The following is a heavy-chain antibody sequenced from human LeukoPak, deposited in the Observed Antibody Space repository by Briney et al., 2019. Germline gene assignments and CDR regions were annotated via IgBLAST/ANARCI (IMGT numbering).Heavy chain of an antibody. CDR2: INHSGST. D-gene: IGHD6-13*01. J-gene: IGHJ5*02. V-gene: IGHV4-34*01. CDR1: GGSFSGYY. Sequence: SETLSLTCAVYGGSFSGYYWGWIRQPPGKGLEWIGEINHSGSTNYNPSLKSRVTISVDTSKNQFSLKLSSVTAADTAVYYCASGDSSSWYFWFDPWGQGTLVTVSS. CDR3: ASGDSSSWYFWFDP.